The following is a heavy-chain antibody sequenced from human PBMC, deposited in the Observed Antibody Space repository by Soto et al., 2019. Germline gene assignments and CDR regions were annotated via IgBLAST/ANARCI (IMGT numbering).Heavy chain of an antibody. J-gene: IGHJ4*02. V-gene: IGHV4-38-2*02. Sequence: SETLSLTCAVSGYSISSGYYWGWIRQPPGKGLEWIGSIYHSGSTYYNPSLKSRVTISVDTSKNQFSLKLSSVTAADTAVYYCARDPVNFDYWGQGTLVTVSS. CDR3: ARDPVNFDY. CDR1: GYSISSGYY. CDR2: IYHSGST.